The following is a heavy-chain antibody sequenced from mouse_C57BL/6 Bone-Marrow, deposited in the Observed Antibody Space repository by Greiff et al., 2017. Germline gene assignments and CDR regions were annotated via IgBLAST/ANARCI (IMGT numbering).Heavy chain of an antibody. J-gene: IGHJ4*01. CDR2: IDPSDSYT. D-gene: IGHD2-4*01. CDR1: GYTFTSHW. CDR3: ARPYYDYDEGYYAMDY. Sequence: QVQLQQPGAELVMPGASVKLSCKASGYTFTSHWMHWVKQRPGQGLEWIGEIDPSDSYTNYTQKFKGKSTLTVDKSSSTAYMQLSSLTSEDSAVYYCARPYYDYDEGYYAMDYWGQGTSVTVAS. V-gene: IGHV1-69*01.